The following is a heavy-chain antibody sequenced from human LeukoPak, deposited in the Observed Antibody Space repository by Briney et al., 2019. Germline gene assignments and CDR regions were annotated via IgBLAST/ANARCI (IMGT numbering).Heavy chain of an antibody. V-gene: IGHV3-23*01. CDR1: GFTFSSYA. J-gene: IGHJ4*02. CDR3: AKPQWETRRGPFDY. Sequence: PGGSLRLSCAASGFTFSSYAMSWVRQAPGKGLEWVSAISGSGGSTYYADSVKGRFTISRDNSKNTLYLQMNSLRAGDTTVYYCAKPQWETRRGPFDYWGQGTLVTVSS. CDR2: ISGSGGST. D-gene: IGHD1-26*01.